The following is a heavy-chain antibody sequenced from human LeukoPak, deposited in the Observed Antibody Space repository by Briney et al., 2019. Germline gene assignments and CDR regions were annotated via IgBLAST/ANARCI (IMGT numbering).Heavy chain of an antibody. CDR3: ARDLSVSRGYSGYDYGGPFDY. D-gene: IGHD5-12*01. V-gene: IGHV1-69*06. Sequence: SVKVSCKASGGTFSSYAISWVRQAPGQGLEWMGGIIPIFGTANYPQKFQGRVTITADKSTSTAYMELSSLRSEDTAVYYCARDLSVSRGYSGYDYGGPFDYWGQGTLVTVSS. CDR1: GGTFSSYA. CDR2: IIPIFGTA. J-gene: IGHJ4*02.